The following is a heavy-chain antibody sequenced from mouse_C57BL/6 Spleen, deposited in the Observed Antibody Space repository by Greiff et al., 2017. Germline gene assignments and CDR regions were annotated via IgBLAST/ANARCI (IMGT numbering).Heavy chain of an antibody. V-gene: IGHV1-9*01. Sequence: QVQLKESGAELMKPGASVKLSCKATGYTFTGYWIEWVKQRPGHGLEWIGKILPGGGSTNYNEKFKGKATFTADTSSNTAYMQLSSLTTEDSAIYDCGRCTDDYAMDYWGQGTSVTVSS. D-gene: IGHD2-3*01. CDR3: GRCTDDYAMDY. CDR1: GYTFTGYW. CDR2: ILPGGGST. J-gene: IGHJ4*01.